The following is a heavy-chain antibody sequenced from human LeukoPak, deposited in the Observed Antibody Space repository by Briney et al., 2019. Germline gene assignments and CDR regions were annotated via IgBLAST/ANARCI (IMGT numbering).Heavy chain of an antibody. Sequence: GRSLRLSCTASGFTFSSYGMHWVRQAPGKGLEWVAVIWYDGNNKYYADSVKGRFTISRDNSKNTLYLQMNSLRAEDTAVYYCARLNYGFDYWGQGTLVTVSS. D-gene: IGHD3-10*01. V-gene: IGHV3-33*01. CDR1: GFTFSSYG. J-gene: IGHJ4*02. CDR2: IWYDGNNK. CDR3: ARLNYGFDY.